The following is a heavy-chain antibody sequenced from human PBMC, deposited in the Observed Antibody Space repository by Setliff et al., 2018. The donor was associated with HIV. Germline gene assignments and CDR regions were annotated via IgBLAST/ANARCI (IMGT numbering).Heavy chain of an antibody. J-gene: IGHJ4*02. CDR2: ISSSSRSK. CDR3: ARDVSWRVRTYIDY. CDR1: GFTFSTYS. D-gene: IGHD3-3*01. V-gene: IGHV3-21*01. Sequence: GGSLRLSCEASGFTFSTYSMNWVRQAQGKGLEWVSSISSSSRSKYYADSVKGRFTISRDNAKNSLYLQMNSLTAEDTAVYYCARDVSWRVRTYIDYWGQGALVTVSS.